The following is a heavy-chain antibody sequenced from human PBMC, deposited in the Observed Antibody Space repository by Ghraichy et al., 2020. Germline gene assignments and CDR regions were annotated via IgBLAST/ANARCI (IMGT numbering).Heavy chain of an antibody. CDR2: ISGSGGTI. CDR3: ARAGGGYSGSYYLSGAYDI. CDR1: GFTFSSYS. D-gene: IGHD1-26*01. Sequence: GGSLRLSCAASGFTFSSYSMNWVRQAPGKGLEWVSYISGSGGTIYYADSVKGRLTISRDNAKNSLFLQMNSLRDEDTAVYSCARAGGGYSGSYYLSGAYDIWGQGTMVTVSS. V-gene: IGHV3-48*02. J-gene: IGHJ3*02.